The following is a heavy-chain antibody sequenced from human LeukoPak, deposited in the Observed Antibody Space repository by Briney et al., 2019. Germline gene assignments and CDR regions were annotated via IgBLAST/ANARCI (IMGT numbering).Heavy chain of an antibody. CDR2: ISSNGGST. CDR3: VKGLLTRDY. V-gene: IGHV3-64D*09. CDR1: GFTFSSYA. D-gene: IGHD2-15*01. J-gene: IGHJ4*02. Sequence: GGSLRLSCSASGFTFSSYAMHWVRQAPGKGLEYASAISSNGGSTYYADSVKGRFTISRDNSKNTLYLQMSSLRAEDTAVYYCVKGLLTRDYWGQGTLVTVSS.